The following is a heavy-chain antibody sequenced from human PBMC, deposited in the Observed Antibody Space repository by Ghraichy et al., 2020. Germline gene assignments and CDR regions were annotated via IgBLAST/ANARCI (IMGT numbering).Heavy chain of an antibody. CDR2: IKPDGSEK. J-gene: IGHJ4*02. D-gene: IGHD6-6*01. CDR3: ARDAGPYSSSSFDY. CDR1: GFTFSSYW. V-gene: IGHV3-7*01. Sequence: GGSLRLSCAASGFTFSSYWMSWVRQAPGKGLEWVANIKPDGSEKYYVDSVKGRFTISTDNAKNSLYLKMNSLRAEDTAVYYCARDAGPYSSSSFDYWGQGTLVTVSS.